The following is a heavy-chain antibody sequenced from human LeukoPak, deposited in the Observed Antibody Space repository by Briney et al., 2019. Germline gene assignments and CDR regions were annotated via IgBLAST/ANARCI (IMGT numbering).Heavy chain of an antibody. CDR1: GGSFSGYY. J-gene: IGHJ3*02. Sequence: SETLSLTCAVYGGSFSGYYWTWIRQPPGKGLEYFGEINHSGNTNYNPSLRSRVTISVDTSKNQFSLKLSSVTAADTAVYYCARAPYSSSWFWVDAFDIWGQGTMVTVSS. CDR2: INHSGNT. V-gene: IGHV4-34*01. CDR3: ARAPYSSSWFWVDAFDI. D-gene: IGHD6-13*01.